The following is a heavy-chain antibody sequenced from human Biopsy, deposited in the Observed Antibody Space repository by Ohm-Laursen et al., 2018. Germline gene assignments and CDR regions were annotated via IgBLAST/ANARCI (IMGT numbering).Heavy chain of an antibody. J-gene: IGHJ2*01. V-gene: IGHV4-31*01. CDR1: GGSVSSGGFY. CDR3: ARRPYGGTRYWYFDL. CDR2: IYYSGTT. Sequence: TLSLTCTVSGGSVSSGGFYWSWIRQRPGKGLEWIRYIYYSGTTYYNPSLKSLVTISVDTSKNQFSLKLNSVTAADTAVYYCARRPYGGTRYWYFDLWGRGTLVTVSS. D-gene: IGHD4-23*01.